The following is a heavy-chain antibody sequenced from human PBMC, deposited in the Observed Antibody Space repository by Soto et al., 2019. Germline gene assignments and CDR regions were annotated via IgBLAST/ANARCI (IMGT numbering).Heavy chain of an antibody. CDR3: AKAPYYYDSSGYHQGAFDI. D-gene: IGHD3-22*01. J-gene: IGHJ3*02. V-gene: IGHV3-30*18. Sequence: QVQLVESGGGVVQPGRSLRLSCAASGFTFSSYGMHWVRQAPGKGLEWVAVISYDGSNKYYADSVKGRFTISRDNSKNTLYLQMNSLRAEDTAVYYCAKAPYYYDSSGYHQGAFDIWGQGTMVTVSA. CDR1: GFTFSSYG. CDR2: ISYDGSNK.